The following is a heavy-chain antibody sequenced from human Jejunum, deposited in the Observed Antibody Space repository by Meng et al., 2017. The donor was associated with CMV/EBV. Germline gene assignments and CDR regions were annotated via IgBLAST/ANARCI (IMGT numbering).Heavy chain of an antibody. J-gene: IGHJ4*02. V-gene: IGHV4-39*07. CDR2: IYYSGSS. D-gene: IGHD3-3*01. Sequence: ISSSSYYWGWIRPPPGKGLEWIGSIYYSGSSYYNPSLKSRVTISLDTSKNQFSLRLSSVTAADTAVYYCARGDDFWSGYSGHNFDYWGQGTLVTVSS. CDR3: ARGDDFWSGYSGHNFDY. CDR1: ISSSSYY.